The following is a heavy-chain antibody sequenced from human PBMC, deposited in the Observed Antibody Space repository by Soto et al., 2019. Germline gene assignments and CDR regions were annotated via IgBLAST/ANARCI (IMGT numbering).Heavy chain of an antibody. D-gene: IGHD1-1*01. Sequence: SVKVSCKASGGTFSSYAISWVRQAPGQGLEWMGGIIPIFGTANYAQKFQGRVTITADESTSTAYMELSSLRSEDTAVYYCARVSWKLERMAEGSYFDYWGQGTLVTVSS. V-gene: IGHV1-69*13. J-gene: IGHJ4*02. CDR3: ARVSWKLERMAEGSYFDY. CDR2: IIPIFGTA. CDR1: GGTFSSYA.